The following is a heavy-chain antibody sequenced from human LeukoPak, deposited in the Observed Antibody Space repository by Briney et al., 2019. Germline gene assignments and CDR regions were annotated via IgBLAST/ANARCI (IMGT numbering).Heavy chain of an antibody. J-gene: IGHJ4*02. D-gene: IGHD2-2*01. Sequence: PSETLSLTCTVSGGSISSYYWSWIRQPAGKGLEWIGRIYTSGSTNYNPSLKSRVTMSVDTSKNQFSLKPSSVTAADTAVYYCARVRDCSSTSCYSYYFDYWGQGTLVTVSS. CDR3: ARVRDCSSTSCYSYYFDY. CDR2: IYTSGST. V-gene: IGHV4-4*07. CDR1: GGSISSYY.